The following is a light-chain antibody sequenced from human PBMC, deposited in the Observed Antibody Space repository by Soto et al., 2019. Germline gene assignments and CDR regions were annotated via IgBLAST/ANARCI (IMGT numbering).Light chain of an antibody. J-gene: IGKJ1*01. CDR3: QQYGSS. Sequence: EIVLTQSPGTLSLSPGERATLSCRASQSVSSSYFAWYQQKPGQAPRLLIYGASSRATGIPDRFSGSGSGTYFTLTISRLEPEDIAVYYCQQYGSSFGQGTKVEI. CDR1: QSVSSSY. CDR2: GAS. V-gene: IGKV3-20*01.